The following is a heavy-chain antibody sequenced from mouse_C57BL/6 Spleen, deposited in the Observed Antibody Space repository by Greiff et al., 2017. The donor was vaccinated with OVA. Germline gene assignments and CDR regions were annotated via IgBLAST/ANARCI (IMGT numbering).Heavy chain of an antibody. V-gene: IGHV2-5*01. CDR2: IWRGGST. Sequence: VQLQQSGPGLVQPSQSLSITCTVSGFSLPSYGVHWVRQSPGKGLEWLGVIWRGGSTDYNAAFMSRLSITKDNSKSQVFFKMNSLQADDTARYYCAKNSYDYDGNAMDYWGQGTSVTVSS. J-gene: IGHJ4*01. CDR3: AKNSYDYDGNAMDY. CDR1: GFSLPSYG. D-gene: IGHD2-4*01.